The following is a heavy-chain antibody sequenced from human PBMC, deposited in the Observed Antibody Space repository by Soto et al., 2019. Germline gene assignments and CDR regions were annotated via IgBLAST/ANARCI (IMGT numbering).Heavy chain of an antibody. CDR1: GGTFSSHA. D-gene: IGHD6-6*01. CDR3: ARDLRVGPLVLPVSV. J-gene: IGHJ6*02. Sequence: GASVKVSCKASGGTFSSHAISWVRQAPGQGLEWMGGIIPIFGTANYAQKFQGRVTITADESTSTAYMELSSLRSEDTAVYYCARDLRVGPLVLPVSVWGQGTTVTVSS. V-gene: IGHV1-69*13. CDR2: IIPIFGTA.